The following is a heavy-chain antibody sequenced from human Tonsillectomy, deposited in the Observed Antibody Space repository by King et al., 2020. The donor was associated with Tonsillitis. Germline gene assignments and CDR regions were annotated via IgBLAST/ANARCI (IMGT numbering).Heavy chain of an antibody. CDR3: ARDQRQIGLWIHGLDV. D-gene: IGHD5-18*01. Sequence: VQLQESGPGLVKPSGTLSLTCAVSGGPISSSYWWSWVRQPPGKGLEWIGEIYHSGSTNYNPSLKSRVTISIDKSNNQFSLKLSSVTAADTAVYYCARDQRQIGLWIHGLDVWGQGTTVTVS. CDR1: GGPISSSYW. J-gene: IGHJ6*02. V-gene: IGHV4-4*02. CDR2: IYHSGST.